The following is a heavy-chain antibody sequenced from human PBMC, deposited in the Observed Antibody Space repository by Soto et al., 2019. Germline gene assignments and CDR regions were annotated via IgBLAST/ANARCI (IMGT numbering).Heavy chain of an antibody. CDR2: ISGSGGST. D-gene: IGHD3-22*01. CDR1: GFTFINYA. CDR3: AKDRYYYDSSGYYNQFDY. J-gene: IGHJ4*02. V-gene: IGHV3-23*01. Sequence: PGGSLRLSCAASGFTFINYAMTWVRQAPGKGLEWVSAISGSGGSTYYADSVKGRFTISRDNSKNTLYLQMNSLRAEDTAVYYCAKDRYYYDSSGYYNQFDYWGQGTLVTVSS.